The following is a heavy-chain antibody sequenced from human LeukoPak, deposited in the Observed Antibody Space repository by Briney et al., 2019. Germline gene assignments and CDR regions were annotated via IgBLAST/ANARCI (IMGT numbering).Heavy chain of an antibody. CDR3: ARHSHSSGWSSFGY. Sequence: GESLKISCKGSGYSFTSYWIGWVRQMPGKALEWLGVIYPGDSDTRNSPSFQGQVTISADKSISTAYLQWSSLKASDTAMYYCARHSHSSGWSSFGYWGQGTLVTVSS. D-gene: IGHD6-19*01. V-gene: IGHV5-51*01. CDR1: GYSFTSYW. CDR2: IYPGDSDT. J-gene: IGHJ4*02.